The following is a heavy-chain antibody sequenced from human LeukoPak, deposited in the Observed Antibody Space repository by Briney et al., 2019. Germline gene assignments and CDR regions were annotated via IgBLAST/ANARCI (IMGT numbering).Heavy chain of an antibody. CDR3: ATPPLYDSSGYYPY. D-gene: IGHD3-22*01. CDR1: GGSFSGYY. Sequence: ASETLSPTCAVYGGSFSGYYWSWIRQPPGKGLEWIGEINHSGSTNYNPSLKSRVTISVDTSKNQFSLKLSSVTAADTAVYYCATPPLYDSSGYYPYWGQGTLVTVSS. J-gene: IGHJ4*02. CDR2: INHSGST. V-gene: IGHV4-34*01.